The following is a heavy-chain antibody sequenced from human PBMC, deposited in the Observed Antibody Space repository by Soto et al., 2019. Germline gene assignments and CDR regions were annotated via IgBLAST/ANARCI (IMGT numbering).Heavy chain of an antibody. CDR2: IYPDDSDT. D-gene: IGHD3-22*01. V-gene: IGHV5-51*01. CDR1: GYSFNTYW. J-gene: IGHJ4*02. CDR3: ARPGYYDSSGFFNFDH. Sequence: GESLKISCKASGYSFNTYWIGWVRQLPGKGLEWMGIIYPDDSDTRYSPSFQGQVTISVDKSFTTVYLQWNSLKASDTAIYYCARPGYYDSSGFFNFDHWGQGTLVTSPQ.